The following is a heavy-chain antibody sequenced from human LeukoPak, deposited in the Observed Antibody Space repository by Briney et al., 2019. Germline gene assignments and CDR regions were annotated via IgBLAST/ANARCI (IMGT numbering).Heavy chain of an antibody. CDR2: ISGGSTST. Sequence: GESLRLSCAASGFTFNTYAMSWVRQAPGKGLEWVSSISGGSTSTYYADSVKGRFTISRDNSKNMLYLQLNSLRAEDTAVYFCAKSSPGYSRIDYFDYWGQGTPVTVSS. J-gene: IGHJ4*02. D-gene: IGHD1-26*01. CDR3: AKSSPGYSRIDYFDY. CDR1: GFTFNTYA. V-gene: IGHV3-23*01.